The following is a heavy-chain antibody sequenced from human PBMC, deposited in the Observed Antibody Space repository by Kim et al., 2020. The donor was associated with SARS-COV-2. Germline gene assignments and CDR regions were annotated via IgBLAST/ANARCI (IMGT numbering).Heavy chain of an antibody. J-gene: IGHJ6*02. Sequence: GRFTISRDKSKNTLYLQMNSLRAEDTAVYYCARDPTTVVPYYYYYYGMDVWGQGTTVTVSS. V-gene: IGHV3-30*07. D-gene: IGHD4-17*01. CDR3: ARDPTTVVPYYYYYYGMDV.